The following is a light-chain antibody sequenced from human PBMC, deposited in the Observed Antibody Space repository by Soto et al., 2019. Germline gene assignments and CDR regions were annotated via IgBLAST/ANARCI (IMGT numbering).Light chain of an antibody. V-gene: IGKV3-11*01. J-gene: IGKJ5*01. CDR1: QSVSIL. CDR2: DGY. Sequence: EIVMTQSPATLSVSPGERATLSCRASQSVSILLAWYQQKPGQPPRLLIYDGYYRATDTPPRFSGSGSGTDFTLTISSLEPEDSAVYYCQQRNMWPITFGQGTRLEIK. CDR3: QQRNMWPIT.